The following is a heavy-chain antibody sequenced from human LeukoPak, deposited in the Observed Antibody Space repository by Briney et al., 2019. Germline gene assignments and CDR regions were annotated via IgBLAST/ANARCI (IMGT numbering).Heavy chain of an antibody. CDR1: GYTFTSYG. D-gene: IGHD4-11*01. J-gene: IGHJ5*02. CDR2: ISDYNGNT. V-gene: IGHV1-18*01. Sequence: ASVKVSCKASGYTFTSYGISWVRQAPGQGLEWMGWISDYNGNTNYAQKLQGRVTMTTDTSTSTASMELRSLRSDDTAVYYCARDLYRDSLPVSWFDPWGQGTLVTVSS. CDR3: ARDLYRDSLPVSWFDP.